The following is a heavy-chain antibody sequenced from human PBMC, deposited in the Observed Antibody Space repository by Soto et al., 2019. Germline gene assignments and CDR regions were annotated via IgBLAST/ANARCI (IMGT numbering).Heavy chain of an antibody. J-gene: IGHJ4*02. CDR2: IYHSGST. CDR1: GGSISSGGYS. Sequence: QLQLQESGAGLVKPSQTLSLTCAVSGGSISSGGYSCRCIRQPPGKGLEWTGYIYHSGSTYYNPSLKSRVTILVDRSKNQFSLKLSSVTAADTAVYYCAAGGGLPRYYWGQGTLVTVSS. D-gene: IGHD5-12*01. CDR3: AAGGGLPRYY. V-gene: IGHV4-30-2*01.